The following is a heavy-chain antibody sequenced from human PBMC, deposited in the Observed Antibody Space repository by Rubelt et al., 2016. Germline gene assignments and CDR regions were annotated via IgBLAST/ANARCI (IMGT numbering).Heavy chain of an antibody. CDR1: GGSISSGAYT. V-gene: IGHV4-30-2*01. CDR2: VYYTGNT. D-gene: IGHD3-10*01. Sequence: HLQLQESGSGLVKPSQTLSLTCAVSGGSISSGAYTWSWIRQPSGKGLEWIGHVYYTGNTYYNPSLKSRVTISVERSKNQFSLRLTSVTAADTAVYYCAREPDYGSGRDTFDIWGQGTMVTVSS. CDR3: AREPDYGSGRDTFDI. J-gene: IGHJ3*02.